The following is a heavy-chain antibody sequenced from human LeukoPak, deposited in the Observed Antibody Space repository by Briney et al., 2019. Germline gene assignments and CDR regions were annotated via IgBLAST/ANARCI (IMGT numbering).Heavy chain of an antibody. J-gene: IGHJ4*02. CDR2: ISGSGGRI. CDR3: AKNPRLEGWIYFDS. CDR1: GFTFSSYS. Sequence: GGSLRLSCAASGFTFSSYSMSWVRQAPGKGLEWVSSISGSGGRIDYADSVKGRYTISRDNSKNTLSLQMNSLTAEDTAVYYCAKNPRLEGWIYFDSWGQGILVTVSS. V-gene: IGHV3-23*01. D-gene: IGHD1-1*01.